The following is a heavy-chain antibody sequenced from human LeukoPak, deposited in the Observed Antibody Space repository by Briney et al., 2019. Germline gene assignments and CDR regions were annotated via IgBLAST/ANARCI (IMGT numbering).Heavy chain of an antibody. CDR2: IYYRGGT. V-gene: IGHV4-30-4*01. CDR1: GGSISSDGYY. J-gene: IGHJ4*02. CDR3: ARGGTTVIAPVY. Sequence: SQTLSLTCTVSGGSISSDGYYWSWIRQPPGEGLEWIGYIYYRGGTYYNPSLRSRFTISVDTSKNQFSLKLSSVTAADTAVYYCARGGTTVIAPVYWGQGTLVTVSS. D-gene: IGHD4-23*01.